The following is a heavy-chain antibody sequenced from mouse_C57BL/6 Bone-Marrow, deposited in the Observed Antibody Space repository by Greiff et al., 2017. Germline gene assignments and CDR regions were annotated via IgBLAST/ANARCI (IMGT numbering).Heavy chain of an antibody. D-gene: IGHD2-2*01. V-gene: IGHV1-50*01. Sequence: QVHLQQPGAELVKPGASVKLSCKTSGYTFTSYWMQWVKQRPGQGLEWIGAIDPSDSYTSYNQKFKGKATLTVDTSSSTAYMQLSSLTSEDSAVYYCARMVTTGVYYAMDYWGQGTSVTVS. CDR1: GYTFTSYW. CDR2: IDPSDSYT. CDR3: ARMVTTGVYYAMDY. J-gene: IGHJ4*01.